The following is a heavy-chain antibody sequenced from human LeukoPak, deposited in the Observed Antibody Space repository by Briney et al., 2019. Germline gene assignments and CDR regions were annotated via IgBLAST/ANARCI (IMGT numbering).Heavy chain of an antibody. CDR3: ASTTSTSPGWFDP. V-gene: IGHV4-34*01. D-gene: IGHD1-1*01. J-gene: IGHJ5*02. Sequence: PSETLSLTCAVYGGSFSGYYWSWIRQPPGKGLEWIGEINHSGSTNYNPSLKSRVTISVDTSKNQFSLKLSSVTAADTAVYYCASTTSTSPGWFDPWGQGTLVTVSS. CDR2: INHSGST. CDR1: GGSFSGYY.